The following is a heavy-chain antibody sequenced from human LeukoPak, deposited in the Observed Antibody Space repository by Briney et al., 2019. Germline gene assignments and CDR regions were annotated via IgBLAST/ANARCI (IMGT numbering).Heavy chain of an antibody. CDR2: ISDDSNYI. V-gene: IGHV3-21*01. D-gene: IGHD6-6*01. CDR1: GFTFSSYS. Sequence: GGSLRLSCAASGFTFSSYSMSWVRQAPGKGLEWVSSISDDSNYIYYADSVEGRFTISRDNAKNSLYLQMNSLRAEDTAVYYCARAPRSIAARPGDIDYWGQGTLVTVSS. CDR3: ARAPRSIAARPGDIDY. J-gene: IGHJ4*02.